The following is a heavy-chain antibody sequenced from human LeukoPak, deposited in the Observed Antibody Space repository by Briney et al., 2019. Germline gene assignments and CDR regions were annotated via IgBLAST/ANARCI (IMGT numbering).Heavy chain of an antibody. CDR3: ASRTTVTNALSFDY. CDR1: GYFVSSGYY. V-gene: IGHV4-38-2*01. CDR2: IYNTGST. D-gene: IGHD4-11*01. J-gene: IGHJ4*02. Sequence: SETLSLTCGVSGYFVSSGYYWGWIRQPPGKGLEWIGNIYNTGSTYYNPSLKSRVTISVDTSNNKFSLKLSSVTSADTAVYYCASRTTVTNALSFDYWGQGSLVIVSP.